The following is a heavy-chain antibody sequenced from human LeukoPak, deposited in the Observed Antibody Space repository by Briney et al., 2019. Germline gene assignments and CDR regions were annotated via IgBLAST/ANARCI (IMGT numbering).Heavy chain of an antibody. V-gene: IGHV3-23*01. CDR3: AKNGDRGAYCSGGTCYPYYYYYMDV. J-gene: IGHJ6*03. CDR2: ISTTGGTT. Sequence: GGSLRLSCAAYGFTFRNYSMNWVRQAPGRGLEWVSAISTTGGTTYYADSVRGRFTISRDNSRNTLYLQMNSLRAEDTAIYYCAKNGDRGAYCSGGTCYPYYYYYMDVWGKGTTVTISS. CDR1: GFTFRNYS. D-gene: IGHD2-15*01.